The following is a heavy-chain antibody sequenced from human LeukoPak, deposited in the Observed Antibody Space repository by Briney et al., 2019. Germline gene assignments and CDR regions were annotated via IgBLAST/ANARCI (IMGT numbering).Heavy chain of an antibody. Sequence: SETLSLTCTVSGGSISSYYWSWIRQPPGKGLEWIGYIYYSGSTNYNPSLKSRVTISVDTSNNQFTLKLSSVTAADTAVYYCARGGWFFDYWGQGTLVTVSS. CDR1: GGSISSYY. CDR2: IYYSGST. CDR3: ARGGWFFDY. V-gene: IGHV4-59*01. D-gene: IGHD6-19*01. J-gene: IGHJ4*02.